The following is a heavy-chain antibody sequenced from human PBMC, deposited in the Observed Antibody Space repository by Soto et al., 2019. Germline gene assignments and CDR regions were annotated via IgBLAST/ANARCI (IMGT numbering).Heavy chain of an antibody. Sequence: QVQLVESGGGVVQPGRSLRLSCAASGFTFSSYAMHWVRQAPGKGLEWVAVISYDGSNKYYADCVKGRFTISRDNSKNTLYLQMNSLRAGDTAVYYCARDPPIVVVVAATPYFDYWGQGTLVTVSS. CDR3: ARDPPIVVVVAATPYFDY. J-gene: IGHJ4*02. V-gene: IGHV3-30-3*01. CDR1: GFTFSSYA. CDR2: ISYDGSNK. D-gene: IGHD2-15*01.